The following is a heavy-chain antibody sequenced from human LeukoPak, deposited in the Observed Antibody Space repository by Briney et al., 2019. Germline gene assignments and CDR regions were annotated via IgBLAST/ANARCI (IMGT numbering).Heavy chain of an antibody. V-gene: IGHV3-23*01. CDR1: GFTFSSYG. Sequence: GGSLRLSCAASGFTFSSYGMSWVRQAPGKWLEWVSLISGSGGSTYYADSVKGRFTISRDNSKNTLYLQMNSLGAEDTAVYYCAQDDYDTSAYYFDTEAFDIWGQGTMVTVSS. D-gene: IGHD3-22*01. CDR3: AQDDYDTSAYYFDTEAFDI. J-gene: IGHJ3*02. CDR2: ISGSGGST.